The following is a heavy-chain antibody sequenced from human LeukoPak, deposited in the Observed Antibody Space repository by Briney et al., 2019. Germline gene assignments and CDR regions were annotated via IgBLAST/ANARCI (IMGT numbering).Heavy chain of an antibody. CDR1: DFTFSTYA. D-gene: IGHD5-18*01. CDR2: ISYDGGKK. Sequence: GRSLRLSCAASDFTFSTYAMHWVRQAPDKGLEWVAAISYDGGKKYYADSVKGRFTISRDNSKNTLYLQMNSLRTEDTAVYYCASRKDTPHLPDYWGQGTLVTVSS. J-gene: IGHJ4*02. V-gene: IGHV3-30-3*01. CDR3: ASRKDTPHLPDY.